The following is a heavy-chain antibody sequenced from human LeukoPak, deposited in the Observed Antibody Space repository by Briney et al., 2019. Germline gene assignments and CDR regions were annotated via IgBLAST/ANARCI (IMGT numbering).Heavy chain of an antibody. J-gene: IGHJ3*02. CDR1: GYTFTTYG. Sequence: ASVKVSCRASGYTFTTYGISWVRQAPGQGLEWMGWISAYNGNTNYAQKLQGRVTMTTDTSTSTAYMELRSLRSDDTAVYYCARTTVTTSDDAFDIWGQGTMVTVSS. V-gene: IGHV1-18*01. CDR2: ISAYNGNT. D-gene: IGHD4-17*01. CDR3: ARTTVTTSDDAFDI.